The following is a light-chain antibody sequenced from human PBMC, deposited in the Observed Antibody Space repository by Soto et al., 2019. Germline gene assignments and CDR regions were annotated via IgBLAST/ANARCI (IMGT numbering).Light chain of an antibody. CDR3: ETWDSNLHWV. CDR2: LEGSGSY. Sequence: QSVLTQSSSASASLGSSVKLTCTLSSGHSSYIIAWHQQQPGKAPRYLMKLEGSGSYNKGSGVPDRFSGSSSGADRYLTISNLQFEDEADYYCETWDSNLHWVFGGGTQLTVL. J-gene: IGLJ3*02. CDR1: SGHSSYI. V-gene: IGLV4-60*02.